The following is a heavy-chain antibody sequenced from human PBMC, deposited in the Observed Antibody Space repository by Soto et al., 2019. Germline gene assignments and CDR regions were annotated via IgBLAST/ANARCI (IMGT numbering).Heavy chain of an antibody. CDR1: GFTFSVYA. Sequence: GGSLRLSCAASGFTFSVYAMSWVRQAPGKGLEWVSAISGSGGSTYYADSVKGRFAISRDNSKNTLYLQMNSLRADDTAVYYCAKISLDIGGYSSFFDYWGQGTLVTVSS. V-gene: IGHV3-23*01. CDR3: AKISLDIGGYSSFFDY. CDR2: ISGSGGST. J-gene: IGHJ4*02. D-gene: IGHD2-2*03.